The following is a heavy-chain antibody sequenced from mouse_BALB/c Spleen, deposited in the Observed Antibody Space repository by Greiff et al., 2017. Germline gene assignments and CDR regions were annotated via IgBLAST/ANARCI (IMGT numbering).Heavy chain of an antibody. CDR2: IYPGGGYT. Sequence: VQLQQSGAELVRPGTSVKMSCKAAGYTFTNYWIGWVKQRPGHGLEWIGDIYPGGGYTNYNEKFKGKATLTADKSSSTAYMQLSSLTSDDSAVYFCARGDGSSLMDYWGQGTSVTVSS. J-gene: IGHJ4*01. CDR1: GYTFTNYW. CDR3: ARGDGSSLMDY. D-gene: IGHD1-1*01. V-gene: IGHV1-63*02.